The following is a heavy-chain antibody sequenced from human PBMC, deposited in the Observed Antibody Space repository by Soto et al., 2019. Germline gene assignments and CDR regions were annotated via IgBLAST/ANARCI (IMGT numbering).Heavy chain of an antibody. D-gene: IGHD3-10*01. Sequence: GASVKVSCKASGYTFTDYFVHWVRQAPGQGLEWMGYINPKRGDTKFAPKFQGRVTLTRDTSITTAYMDLRRLTSGDTAVYYCASWSGASGSYTAFTSWGPGTLVTVSS. J-gene: IGHJ5*02. CDR2: INPKRGDT. V-gene: IGHV1-2*02. CDR3: ASWSGASGSYTAFTS. CDR1: GYTFTDYF.